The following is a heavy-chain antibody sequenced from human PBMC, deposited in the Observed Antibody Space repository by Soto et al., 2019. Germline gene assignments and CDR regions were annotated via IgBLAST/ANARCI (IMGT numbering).Heavy chain of an antibody. CDR1: GGSFSGYY. V-gene: IGHV4-34*01. Sequence: PSETLSLTCAVYGGSFSGYYWSWIRQPPGKGLEWIGEINHSGSTNYNPSLKSRVTISVDTSKNQFSLKLSSVTAADTAVYYCARVNVVGPAAMWYYYYYMDVWGKGTTVTVSS. D-gene: IGHD2-2*01. CDR2: INHSGST. CDR3: ARVNVVGPAAMWYYYYYMDV. J-gene: IGHJ6*03.